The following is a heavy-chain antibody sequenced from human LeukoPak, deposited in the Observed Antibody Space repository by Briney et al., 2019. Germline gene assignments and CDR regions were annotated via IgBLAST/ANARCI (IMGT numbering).Heavy chain of an antibody. V-gene: IGHV4-38-2*02. J-gene: IGHJ6*03. D-gene: IGHD2-15*01. Sequence: SETLSLTCTVSGYSISSGYYWGWIRQPPGKGLEWIGSIYHSGSTYYNPSLKSRVTISVDTSKNQFSLKLNSVTAADTAVYYCAKVVSETYSYYYMDVWGKGTTVTVSS. CDR2: IYHSGST. CDR3: AKVVSETYSYYYMDV. CDR1: GYSISSGYY.